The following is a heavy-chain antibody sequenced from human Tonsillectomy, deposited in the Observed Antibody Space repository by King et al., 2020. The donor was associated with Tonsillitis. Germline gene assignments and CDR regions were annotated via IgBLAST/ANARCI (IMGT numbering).Heavy chain of an antibody. CDR3: AKDVVGEEYCGGDCYAYFDY. D-gene: IGHD2-21*02. CDR1: GFTFSSYA. J-gene: IGHJ4*02. V-gene: IGHV3-23*04. CDR2: ISGSGGST. Sequence: VQLVESGGGLVQPGGSLRLSCAASGFTFSSYAMSWVRQAPGKGLEWVSAISGSGGSTYYADSVKGRFTISRDNSKNTLYLQMNSLRDEDTAVYYCAKDVVGEEYCGGDCYAYFDYWGQGTLVTVSS.